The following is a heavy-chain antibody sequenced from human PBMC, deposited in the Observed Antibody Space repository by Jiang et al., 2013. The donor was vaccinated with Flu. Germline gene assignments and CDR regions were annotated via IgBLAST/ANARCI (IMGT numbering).Heavy chain of an antibody. V-gene: IGHV1-2*04. J-gene: IGHJ4*02. D-gene: IGHD3-9*01. CDR3: ARSLRYFDWLLLDY. CDR1: GHTFTGYY. CDR2: INPNSGGT. Sequence: SVKVSCKASGHTFTGYYMHWVRQAPGQGLEWMGWINPNSGGTNYAQKFQGWVTMTRDTSISTAYMELSRLRSDDTAVYYCARSLRYFDWLLLDYWGQGTLVTVSS.